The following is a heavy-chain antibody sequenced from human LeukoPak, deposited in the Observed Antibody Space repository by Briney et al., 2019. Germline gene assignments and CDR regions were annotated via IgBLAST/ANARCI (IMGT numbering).Heavy chain of an antibody. Sequence: GGSLRPSCAASGFTFSSYEMNWVRQAPGKGLEWVSYISSSGSTIYYADSVKGRFTISRDNAKNSLYLQMNSLRAEDTAVYYCARWTTVTTLWYFDYWGQGTLVTVSS. CDR1: GFTFSSYE. CDR2: ISSSGSTI. CDR3: ARWTTVTTLWYFDY. D-gene: IGHD4-17*01. J-gene: IGHJ4*02. V-gene: IGHV3-48*03.